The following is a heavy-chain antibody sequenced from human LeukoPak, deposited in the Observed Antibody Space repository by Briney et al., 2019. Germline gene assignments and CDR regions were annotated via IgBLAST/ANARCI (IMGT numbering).Heavy chain of an antibody. V-gene: IGHV4-59*01. CDR1: RGSISGYF. Sequence: SETLSLTCTVSRGSISGYFWTWLRQPPGQGLEYIGHISSRGSTNYNPSLKNRVTMSADTSKNQFSLKLSSVTAADTAMYYCATRSRAGYYYGMDVWGQGTTVTVSS. J-gene: IGHJ6*02. CDR3: ATRSRAGYYYGMDV. CDR2: ISSRGST.